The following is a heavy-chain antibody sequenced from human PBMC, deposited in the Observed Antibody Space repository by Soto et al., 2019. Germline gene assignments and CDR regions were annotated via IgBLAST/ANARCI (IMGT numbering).Heavy chain of an antibody. CDR2: IYYSGST. CDR3: ARVVVVAATNLFDY. D-gene: IGHD2-15*01. CDR1: GGSISSGGYY. V-gene: IGHV4-31*03. Sequence: QVQLQESGPGLVKPSQTLSLTCTVSGGSISSGGYYWSWIRQHPGKGLGWIGYIYYSGSTYYNPSLKSRVTISVDTSKNQFSLKLSSVTAADTAVYYCARVVVVAATNLFDYWGQGTLVTVSS. J-gene: IGHJ4*02.